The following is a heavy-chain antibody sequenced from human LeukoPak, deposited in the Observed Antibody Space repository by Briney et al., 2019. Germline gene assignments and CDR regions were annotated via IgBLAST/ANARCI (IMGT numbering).Heavy chain of an antibody. Sequence: PGGSLRLSCAASGFTFSSSAMSWVRQTPGKGLEWIGSVYNTGSTDYNPSHKRRFSISIDTSKNEFSLKVTSVTAADTAVYYCARHILEEHWFDPWGLGTLVIVSS. D-gene: IGHD1-1*01. CDR1: GFTFSSSA. J-gene: IGHJ5*02. V-gene: IGHV4-39*01. CDR3: ARHILEEHWFDP. CDR2: VYNTGST.